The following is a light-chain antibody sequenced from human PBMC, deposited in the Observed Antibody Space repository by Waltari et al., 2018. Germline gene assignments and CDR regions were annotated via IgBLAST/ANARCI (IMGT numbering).Light chain of an antibody. Sequence: DIALTQSPGTLSLSLGERATVSCRASQCVSRALAWYQQKPGQAPRLLIYGASTRATGIPDRFRGSGSGTDFNLTISRLEPDDFAVYYCQHYLRLPVTFGQGTTVEI. CDR1: QCVSRA. V-gene: IGKV3-20*01. J-gene: IGKJ1*01. CDR2: GAS. CDR3: QHYLRLPVT.